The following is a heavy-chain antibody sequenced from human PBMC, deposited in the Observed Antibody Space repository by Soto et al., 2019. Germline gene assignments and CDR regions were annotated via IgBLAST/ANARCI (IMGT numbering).Heavy chain of an antibody. J-gene: IGHJ4*02. Sequence: SETLSLTCTVSGGSISSYYWSWIRQPAGKGLEWIGRIYTSGSTNYNPSLKSRVTMSVDTSKNQFSLKLSSVTAADTAVYYCARVEYYYDSSGYYYGPFDYWGQGTLVTVSS. V-gene: IGHV4-4*07. CDR1: GGSISSYY. D-gene: IGHD3-22*01. CDR2: IYTSGST. CDR3: ARVEYYYDSSGYYYGPFDY.